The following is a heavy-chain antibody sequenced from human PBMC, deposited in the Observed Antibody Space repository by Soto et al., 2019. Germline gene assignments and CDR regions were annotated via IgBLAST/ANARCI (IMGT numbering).Heavy chain of an antibody. CDR1: GYTLTELS. D-gene: IGHD3-16*01. V-gene: IGHV1-24*01. Sequence: ASVKVYCNVSGYTLTELSMHWVRQAPGKGLEWMGGFDPEDGETIYAQKFQGRVTMTEDTSTDTAYMELSSLRSEDTAVYYCATMGDALYTLDAFDIWGQGTMVTVSS. CDR2: FDPEDGET. J-gene: IGHJ3*02. CDR3: ATMGDALYTLDAFDI.